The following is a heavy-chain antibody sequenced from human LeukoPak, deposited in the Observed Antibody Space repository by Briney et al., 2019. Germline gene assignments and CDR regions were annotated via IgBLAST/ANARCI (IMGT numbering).Heavy chain of an antibody. D-gene: IGHD6-6*01. Sequence: PGGSLRLSCAVSGFTFSSYRMNWVRQAPGKGLEWVSSISSSSSYIYYEDSVKGRFTISRDNAKNSQYLQMNSLRAEDTAVYYCAKDSSSSNPYYGMDVWGQGTTVTVSS. CDR3: AKDSSSSNPYYGMDV. J-gene: IGHJ6*02. V-gene: IGHV3-21*01. CDR1: GFTFSSYR. CDR2: ISSSSSYI.